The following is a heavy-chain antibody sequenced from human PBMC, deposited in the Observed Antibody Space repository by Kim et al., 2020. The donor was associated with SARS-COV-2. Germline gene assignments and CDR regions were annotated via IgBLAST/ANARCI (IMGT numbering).Heavy chain of an antibody. CDR1: GGSFSGYY. CDR2: INHSGST. D-gene: IGHD5-12*01. J-gene: IGHJ4*02. V-gene: IGHV4-34*01. CDR3: ARRRGYSGYPYRPFDY. Sequence: SETLSLTCAVYGGSFSGYYWSWIRQPPGKGLEWIGEINHSGSTNYNPSLKSRVTISVDTSKNQFSLKLSSVTAADTAVYYCARRRGYSGYPYRPFDYWGQGTLVTVSS.